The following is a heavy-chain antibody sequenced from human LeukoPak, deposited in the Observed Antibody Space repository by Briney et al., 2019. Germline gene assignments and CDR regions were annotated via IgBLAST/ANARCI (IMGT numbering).Heavy chain of an antibody. J-gene: IGHJ3*02. CDR3: GRPYSSGWRLGFHI. D-gene: IGHD6-19*01. Sequence: SETLSLTCTVSGGSIRSDYWSWIRQPPGKGLEWIGYISYSGSTNYNPSPKSRVTISVDTSKNQFSLKLSSVTAADTAVYYCGRPYSSGWRLGFHIWGQGTMVTVFS. CDR1: GGSIRSDY. V-gene: IGHV4-59*08. CDR2: ISYSGST.